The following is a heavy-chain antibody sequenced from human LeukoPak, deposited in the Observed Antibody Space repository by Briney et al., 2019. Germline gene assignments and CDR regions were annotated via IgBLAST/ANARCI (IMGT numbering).Heavy chain of an antibody. CDR1: GFIFSSYS. Sequence: GGSLRLSCAASGFIFSSYSMSWVRQAPGKGLEWVSVITGSGDNTYYADSVKGRFIISRDTSKNTMYLQMNSLRAEDTAVYYCAKVLASRWFFDYWGQGTLVTVSS. CDR2: ITGSGDNT. D-gene: IGHD2-15*01. CDR3: AKVLASRWFFDY. V-gene: IGHV3-23*01. J-gene: IGHJ4*02.